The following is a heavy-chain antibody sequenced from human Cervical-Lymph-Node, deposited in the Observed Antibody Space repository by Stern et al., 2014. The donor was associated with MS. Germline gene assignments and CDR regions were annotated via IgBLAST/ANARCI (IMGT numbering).Heavy chain of an antibody. CDR1: GFAFVDYA. Sequence: EVQLEESGGGLVKPGRSLRLSCRASGFAFVDYAVSWFRQAPGKGLEWVGFIRSKAYGGTVDYAASVKGRFTISRDDSKSIADLQMNSLKIEDTAVYYCTRVVYTMTGYYFDYWGQGTLVTVSS. D-gene: IGHD5/OR15-5a*01. J-gene: IGHJ4*02. CDR2: IRSKAYGGTV. V-gene: IGHV3-49*05. CDR3: TRVVYTMTGYYFDY.